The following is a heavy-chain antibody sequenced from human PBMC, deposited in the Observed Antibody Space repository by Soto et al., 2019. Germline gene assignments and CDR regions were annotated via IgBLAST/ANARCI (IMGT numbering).Heavy chain of an antibody. V-gene: IGHV3-30-3*01. CDR1: GFTFSSYA. Sequence: PVGSLRLSCAASGFTFSSYAMHWVRQAPGKGLEWVAVISYDGSNKYYADSVKGRFTISRDNSKNTLYLQMNSLRAEDTAVYYCARGSRRDAFDIWGQGTMVTVSS. CDR2: ISYDGSNK. J-gene: IGHJ3*02. CDR3: ARGSRRDAFDI.